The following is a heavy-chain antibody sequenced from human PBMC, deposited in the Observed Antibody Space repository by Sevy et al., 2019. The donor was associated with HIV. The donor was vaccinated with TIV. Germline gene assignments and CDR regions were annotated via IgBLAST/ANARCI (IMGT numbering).Heavy chain of an antibody. Sequence: GESLKISCKGSGYSFTSYWIGWVRQMPGKGLDWMGIIYPGGSDTRYRPSFQGQVTISADKSISTAYLQWGSLKASDTAMYYCARRVGEVFFDYWGQGTLVTVSS. CDR1: GYSFTSYW. CDR3: ARRVGEVFFDY. V-gene: IGHV5-51*01. CDR2: IYPGGSDT. D-gene: IGHD2-8*01. J-gene: IGHJ4*02.